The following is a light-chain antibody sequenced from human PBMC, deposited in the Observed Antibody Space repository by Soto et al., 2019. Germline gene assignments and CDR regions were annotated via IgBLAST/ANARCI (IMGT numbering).Light chain of an antibody. CDR1: SSNTGAGYD. V-gene: IGLV1-40*01. CDR2: GNS. Sequence: QSVLTQPPSVSGAPGQRVTISCTGSSSNTGAGYDVHWYQHLPGTAPKLLIYGNSNRPSGVPDRFSGSKSGTSASLAITGLQAEDEADYYCQSYDHSRSASVFGGGTKLTVL. CDR3: QSYDHSRSASV. J-gene: IGLJ3*02.